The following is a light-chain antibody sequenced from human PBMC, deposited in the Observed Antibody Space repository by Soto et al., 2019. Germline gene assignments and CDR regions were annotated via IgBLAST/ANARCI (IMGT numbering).Light chain of an antibody. Sequence: EIVLTQSPGTLSLSPGERATLSCRASQSISSSYLAWYQQKPGQPPRLLLYRTFSRATGIPDRFSGSGSGTDFTLTISRLEPDDCATYYCHTYNSYSLHTFGQGTKLEIK. J-gene: IGKJ2*01. V-gene: IGKV3-20*01. CDR2: RTF. CDR3: HTYNSYSLHT. CDR1: QSISSSY.